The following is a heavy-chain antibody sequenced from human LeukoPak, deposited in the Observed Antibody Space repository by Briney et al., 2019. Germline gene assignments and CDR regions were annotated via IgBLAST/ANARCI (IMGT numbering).Heavy chain of an antibody. D-gene: IGHD3-22*01. Sequence: SETLSLTCTVSGGSISSSSYYWGWIRQPPGKGLEWIGSIYYSGLTYYNPSLKSRVTISVDTSKNQFSLKLSSVTAADTAVYYCARDSSGYYPDFWGQGTLVTVSS. J-gene: IGHJ4*02. V-gene: IGHV4-39*01. CDR3: ARDSSGYYPDF. CDR2: IYYSGLT. CDR1: GGSISSSSYY.